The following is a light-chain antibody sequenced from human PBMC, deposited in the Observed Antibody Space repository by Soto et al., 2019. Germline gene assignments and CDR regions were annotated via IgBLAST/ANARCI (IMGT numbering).Light chain of an antibody. V-gene: IGKV1-39*01. CDR1: QSVSRN. CDR3: QHIHSIPIT. CDR2: DAS. Sequence: DIQMTQSPSSLAASVGDRVTSTCRASQSVSRNLNWYQQKPGKAPNLLIYDASSLQSGVPSRFSGSGSGTHFTLTISSLQPEDFATYYCQHIHSIPITFGQGTQLEI. J-gene: IGKJ5*01.